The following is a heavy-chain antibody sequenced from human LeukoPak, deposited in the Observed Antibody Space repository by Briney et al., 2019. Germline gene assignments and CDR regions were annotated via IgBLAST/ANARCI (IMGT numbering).Heavy chain of an antibody. Sequence: GGSLRLSCAASGFTFNIYAMSWVRQAPGKGLEWVSSITSSGDATFHADSVKDRFTISRDDSKSTLYLQMSRLRVEDTAVYYCAKDRPNYHESNGHYYRLNGDSWGQGTLVTVSS. CDR2: ITSSGDAT. CDR1: GFTFNIYA. D-gene: IGHD3-22*01. J-gene: IGHJ5*01. CDR3: AKDRPNYHESNGHYYRLNGDS. V-gene: IGHV3-23*01.